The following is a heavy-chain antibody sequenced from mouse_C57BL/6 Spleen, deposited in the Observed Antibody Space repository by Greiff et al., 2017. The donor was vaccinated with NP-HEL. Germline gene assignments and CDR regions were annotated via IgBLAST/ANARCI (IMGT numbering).Heavy chain of an antibody. CDR2: ISSGSSTI. V-gene: IGHV5-17*01. CDR3: ARIPSYDYGTY. Sequence: EVKLVESGGGLVKPGGSLKLSCAASGFTFSDYGMHWVRQAPEQGLEWVAYISSGSSTIYYADTVKGRFTISRDNAKNTLYLQMTSLRSEDTAMYYCARIPSYDYGTYWGQGTLVTVSA. CDR1: GFTFSDYG. J-gene: IGHJ3*01. D-gene: IGHD2-4*01.